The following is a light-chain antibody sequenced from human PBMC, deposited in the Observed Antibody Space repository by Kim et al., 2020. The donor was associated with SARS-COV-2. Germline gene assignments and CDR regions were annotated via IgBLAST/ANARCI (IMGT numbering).Light chain of an antibody. CDR3: QQYASSLLT. V-gene: IGKV3-20*01. J-gene: IGKJ4*01. Sequence: PGERATLSCRASQRVASSYLAWYQQKPGQAPKLLIYDASRRATGIPDRFSGRGSGTDFTLTISRLEPADFAVYYCQQYASSLLTFGGGTKVDIK. CDR1: QRVASSY. CDR2: DAS.